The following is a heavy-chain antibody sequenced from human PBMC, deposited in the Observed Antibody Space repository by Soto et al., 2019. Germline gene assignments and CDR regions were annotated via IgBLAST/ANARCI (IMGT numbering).Heavy chain of an antibody. CDR1: GGTISSSSYY. CDR3: ASPIDYYYDSSGYYTPNLFDN. D-gene: IGHD3-22*01. V-gene: IGHV4-39*01. Sequence: PSETLSLTCTVSGGTISSSSYYWGWIRQPPGKGLEWFGSIYYSGSTYYNPSLKSRVTISVDTSKNQFSLKLSSVTAADTAVYYCASPIDYYYDSSGYYTPNLFDNWGQGTLVTVSS. J-gene: IGHJ4*02. CDR2: IYYSGST.